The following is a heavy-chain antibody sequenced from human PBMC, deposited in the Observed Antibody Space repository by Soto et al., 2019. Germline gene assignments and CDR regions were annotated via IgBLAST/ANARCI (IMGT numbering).Heavy chain of an antibody. CDR2: INHSGST. Sequence: SETLSLTCAVYGGSFSGYYWSWIRQPPGKGLEWIGEINHSGSTNYNPSLKSRVTISVDRSKNQFSLKLSSVTAADTAVYYCAREGGGRDYYGMDVWGQGTTVTVSS. D-gene: IGHD3-10*01. V-gene: IGHV4-34*01. J-gene: IGHJ6*02. CDR3: AREGGGRDYYGMDV. CDR1: GGSFSGYY.